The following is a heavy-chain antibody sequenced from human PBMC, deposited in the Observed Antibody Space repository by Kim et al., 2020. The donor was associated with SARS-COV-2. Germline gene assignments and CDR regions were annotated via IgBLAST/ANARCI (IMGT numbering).Heavy chain of an antibody. J-gene: IGHJ6*02. CDR3: ARGNYHAMDV. CDR1: GFTFSSYW. V-gene: IGHV3-74*01. CDR2: INSDGSDT. Sequence: GGSLRLSCAASGFTFSSYWIHWVRQAPGKGVVWVSRINSDGSDTTYGDSVKGRFTSSRDNAKNTLYLQMDSLRAEDTAVYYCARGNYHAMDVWGQGTTV.